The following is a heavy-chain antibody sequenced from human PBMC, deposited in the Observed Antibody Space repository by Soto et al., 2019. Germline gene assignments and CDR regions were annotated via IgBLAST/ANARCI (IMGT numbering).Heavy chain of an antibody. Sequence: ESLKISCKGSGYSFTSYWIGWVRQMPGKGLEWMGIIYPGDSDTRYSPSFQGQVTISADKSISTAYLQWSSLKASDTAMYYCARQGCSSTSCYYYYYGMDVWGQGTTVTVSS. CDR2: IYPGDSDT. CDR1: GYSFTSYW. CDR3: ARQGCSSTSCYYYYYGMDV. V-gene: IGHV5-51*01. J-gene: IGHJ6*02. D-gene: IGHD2-2*01.